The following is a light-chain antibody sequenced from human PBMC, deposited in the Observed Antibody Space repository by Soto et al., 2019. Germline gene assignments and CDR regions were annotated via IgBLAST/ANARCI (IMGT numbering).Light chain of an antibody. Sequence: IVLTQSPGALSLSPVERASLSCRASQSISSNYLAWYQQKPGQAPRLLIYGASSRATGIPDRFSGSGSGTAFTLTISRLEPEDFAVYYCQQYWSSPMTFGQGTRLEI. V-gene: IGKV3-20*01. CDR2: GAS. CDR1: QSISSNY. CDR3: QQYWSSPMT. J-gene: IGKJ5*01.